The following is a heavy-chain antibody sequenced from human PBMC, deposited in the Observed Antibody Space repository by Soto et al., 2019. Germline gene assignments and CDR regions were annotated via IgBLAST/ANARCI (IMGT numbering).Heavy chain of an antibody. CDR1: GFTFDDYA. CDR2: ISWNSGSI. J-gene: IGHJ1*01. D-gene: IGHD3-10*02. CDR3: AKEGDPTVYGGEYFQH. Sequence: EVQLVESGGGLVQPGRSLRLSCAASGFTFDDYAMHWVRQAPGKGLEWVSGISWNSGSIGYADSVKGRFTISRDNAKNXLYLQMNSLRAEDTALYYCAKEGDPTVYGGEYFQHWGQGTLVTVSS. V-gene: IGHV3-9*01.